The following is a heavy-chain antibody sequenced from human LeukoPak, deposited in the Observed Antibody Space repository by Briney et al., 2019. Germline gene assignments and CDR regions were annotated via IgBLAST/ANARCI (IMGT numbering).Heavy chain of an antibody. Sequence: ASVKVSCKASGYIFTVYYMDWVRQAPGQGLEWMGWINPNSGGTNYAQKFQGRVTMTRDTSISTAYMELSRLRSDDTAVYYCARGSYYDSSGCYSSEYFQHWGQGTLVTVSA. CDR1: GYIFTVYY. J-gene: IGHJ1*01. CDR3: ARGSYYDSSGCYSSEYFQH. V-gene: IGHV1-2*02. CDR2: INPNSGGT. D-gene: IGHD3-22*01.